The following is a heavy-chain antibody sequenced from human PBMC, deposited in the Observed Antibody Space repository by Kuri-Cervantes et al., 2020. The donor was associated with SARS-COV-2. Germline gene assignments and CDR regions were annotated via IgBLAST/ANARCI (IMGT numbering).Heavy chain of an antibody. J-gene: IGHJ4*02. Sequence: GGSLRLSCAAPGFSFSSLARHWVRQAPGKGMELVAVISYDGSNKSYADSVKGRFPITSDNSTNTLYLQMNSMSAENTAMYYVAREAYTVQYWGQGTLVTVSS. CDR1: GFSFSSLA. V-gene: IGHV3-30-3*01. CDR2: ISYDGSNK. CDR3: AREAYTVQY. D-gene: IGHD3-16*01.